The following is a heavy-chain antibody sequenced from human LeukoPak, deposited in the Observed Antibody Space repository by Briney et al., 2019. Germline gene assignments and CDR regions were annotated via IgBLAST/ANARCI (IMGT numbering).Heavy chain of an antibody. Sequence: GASVKVSCKASGYTFTSYGISWVRQAPGQGLEWMGWISAYNGNTNYAQKLQGRVTMTTDTSTSTAYMELRSLRSDDTAVYYCARDRRYYGFWSGFDYWGQGTLVTVSS. CDR2: ISAYNGNT. D-gene: IGHD3-3*01. V-gene: IGHV1-18*01. CDR3: ARDRRYYGFWSGFDY. J-gene: IGHJ4*02. CDR1: GYTFTSYG.